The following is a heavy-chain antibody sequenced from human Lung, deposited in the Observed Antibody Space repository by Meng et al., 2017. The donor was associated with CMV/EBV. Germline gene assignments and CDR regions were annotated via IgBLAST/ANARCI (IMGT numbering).Heavy chain of an antibody. CDR1: GYSISSGYY. CDR3: ARARFDY. J-gene: IGHJ4*02. V-gene: IGHV4-38-2*02. CDR2: IYHSGST. Sequence: GSLRLSCTVSGYSISSGYYWGWVRQPPGKGLEWIGSIYHSGSTYYNPSLKSRVTISVDTSKNQFSLKLSSVTAADTAVYYCARARFDYLGQGTLVTVSS.